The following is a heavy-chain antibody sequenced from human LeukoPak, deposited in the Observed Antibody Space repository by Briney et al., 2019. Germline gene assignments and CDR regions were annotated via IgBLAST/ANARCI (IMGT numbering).Heavy chain of an antibody. J-gene: IGHJ4*02. CDR2: TSYNGGIK. V-gene: IGHV3-30*18. Sequence: GGSLRLSCTASRFSFSTYGIHWVRQAPGKGLEWVAATSYNGGIKLYSGSVKDRFSISRDNSENTLFLQMNSLRAEDTAVYYCAKEYTQYSSDWYYDYWGQGTLVTVSS. D-gene: IGHD6-19*01. CDR1: RFSFSTYG. CDR3: AKEYTQYSSDWYYDY.